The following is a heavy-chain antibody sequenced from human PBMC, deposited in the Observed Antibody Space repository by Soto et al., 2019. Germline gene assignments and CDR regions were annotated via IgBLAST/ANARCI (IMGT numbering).Heavy chain of an antibody. J-gene: IGHJ6*02. V-gene: IGHV3-23*01. CDR3: AQDRGSWGYNGMDV. CDR1: GFTFSNYA. D-gene: IGHD3-16*01. CDR2: ISGSGGSA. Sequence: PGGSLRLSCTPSGFTFSNYAMSWVRQAPGKGLEWVSGISGSGGSANFADSVKGRFTLSRDDSKNTLYLQMNSLRVEDTAVYYCAQDRGSWGYNGMDVWGQGTTVTVSS.